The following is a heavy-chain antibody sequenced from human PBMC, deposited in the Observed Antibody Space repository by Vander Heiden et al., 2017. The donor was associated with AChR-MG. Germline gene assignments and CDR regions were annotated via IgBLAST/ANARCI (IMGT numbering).Heavy chain of an antibody. CDR2: IYHSGST. Sequence: QVQLQESGPGLVKPSETLSLTCAVPGYSISSGYYWGWIRQPPGKGLEWIGSIYHSGSTYYNPSLKSRVTISVDTSKNQFSLKLSSVTAADTAVYYCARYLDGMDVWGQGTTVTVSS. CDR3: ARYLDGMDV. J-gene: IGHJ6*02. V-gene: IGHV4-38-2*01. CDR1: GYSISSGYY.